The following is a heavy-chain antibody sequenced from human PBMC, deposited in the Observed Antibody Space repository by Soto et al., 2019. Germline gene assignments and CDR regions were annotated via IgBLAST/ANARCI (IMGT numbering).Heavy chain of an antibody. V-gene: IGHV3-23*01. CDR1: GFTFSSYA. Sequence: SGGSLRLSCAASGFTFSSYAMKWVRQAPGKGLEWVSGISGSGDSTYYADSVKGRFTISRDNSKNTLYLQMNSLRAEDTAVYYCAKVRENYYYYGMDVWGQGTTVTVSS. CDR2: ISGSGDST. J-gene: IGHJ6*02. CDR3: AKVRENYYYYGMDV.